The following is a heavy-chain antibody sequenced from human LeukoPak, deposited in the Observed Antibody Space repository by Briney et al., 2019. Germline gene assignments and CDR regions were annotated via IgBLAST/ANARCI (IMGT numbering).Heavy chain of an antibody. CDR1: GDSIRSGYY. D-gene: IGHD6-13*01. J-gene: IGHJ4*02. Sequence: SETLSLTCTVSGDSIRSGYYWGWIRPPPGKGLEWIGSIYHSGSTYYNPSLKSRVTISVDTSKNQFSLRLSSVTAADTAVYYCARDSYRYGSEAGYWGQGTLVTVSS. CDR2: IYHSGST. V-gene: IGHV4-38-2*02. CDR3: ARDSYRYGSEAGY.